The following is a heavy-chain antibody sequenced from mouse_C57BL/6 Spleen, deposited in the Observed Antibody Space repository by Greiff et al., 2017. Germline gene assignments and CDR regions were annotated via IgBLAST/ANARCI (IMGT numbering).Heavy chain of an antibody. J-gene: IGHJ3*01. D-gene: IGHD6-2*01. CDR3: AREASGGFAY. Sequence: EVQLVESGGGLVKPGGSLKLSCAASGFTFSSYAMSWVRQTPEKRLEWVATISDGGSYTYYPDNVKGRFTISRDNAKNNLYLQMSHLKSEDTAMYYCAREASGGFAYWGQGTLVTVSA. CDR1: GFTFSSYA. CDR2: ISDGGSYT. V-gene: IGHV5-4*01.